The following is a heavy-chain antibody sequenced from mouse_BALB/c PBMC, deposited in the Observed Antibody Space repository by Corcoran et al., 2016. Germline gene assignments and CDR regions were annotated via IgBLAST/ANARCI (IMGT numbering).Heavy chain of an antibody. CDR2: IDTANGNT. CDR3: ARDYDYDDAMDY. Sequence: EVQLQQSGAELVKPGASVKLSCTASGFNINDTYMHWVNQRPEQGLEWIGRIDTANGNTKYDPKFQGKATITAATSSNPAYLQLSSLTSEDTAVYYCARDYDYDDAMDYWGQGTSVTVSS. D-gene: IGHD2-4*01. CDR1: GFNINDTY. V-gene: IGHV14-3*02. J-gene: IGHJ4*01.